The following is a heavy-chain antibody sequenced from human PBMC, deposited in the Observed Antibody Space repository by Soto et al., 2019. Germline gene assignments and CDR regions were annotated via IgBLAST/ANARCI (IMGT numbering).Heavy chain of an antibody. J-gene: IGHJ6*02. Sequence: GASVKVSCKASGGTFSSYAISWVRQAPGQGREWMGGIIPIFGTANYAQKFQGRVTITADESTSTAYMELSSLRSEDTAVYYCARGREIVVVVAATLPLYYYYGMDVWGQGXTVTVSS. D-gene: IGHD2-15*01. CDR2: IIPIFGTA. V-gene: IGHV1-69*13. CDR3: ARGREIVVVVAATLPLYYYYGMDV. CDR1: GGTFSSYA.